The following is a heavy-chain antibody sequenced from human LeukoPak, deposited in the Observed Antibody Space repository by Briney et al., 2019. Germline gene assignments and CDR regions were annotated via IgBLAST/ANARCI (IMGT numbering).Heavy chain of an antibody. D-gene: IGHD4-23*01. V-gene: IGHV3-33*06. Sequence: PGGPLRLSCAASGFTFSIYGMHWVRQAPGKGLEWVAVIWYDGSNKYYADSVKGRFTISKDNSKNTLYLQMNSLRAEDTAVYYCAKDLSAYGGFPIDYWGQGTLVTVSS. CDR3: AKDLSAYGGFPIDY. J-gene: IGHJ4*02. CDR1: GFTFSIYG. CDR2: IWYDGSNK.